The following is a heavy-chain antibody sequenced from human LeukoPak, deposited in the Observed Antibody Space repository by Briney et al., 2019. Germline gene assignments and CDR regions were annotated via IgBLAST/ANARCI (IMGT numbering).Heavy chain of an antibody. V-gene: IGHV3-15*01. CDR1: GLTFSNAL. CDR2: IKSKSEGGTI. D-gene: IGHD2-21*01. J-gene: IGHJ4*02. CDR3: AAGRVRDY. Sequence: PGGSFRLSCAASGLTFSNALMTWVRQAPGKGQEWVGRIKSKSEGGTIDYGAPVKGRFTTSRDDSENRLYLQINSLRSEDTAVYYCAAGRVRDYWGQGTLPTVSS.